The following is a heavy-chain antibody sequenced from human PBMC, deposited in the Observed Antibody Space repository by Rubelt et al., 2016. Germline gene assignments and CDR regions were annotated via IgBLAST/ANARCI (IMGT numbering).Heavy chain of an antibody. D-gene: IGHD4-17*01. J-gene: IGHJ6*02. Sequence: NAGNGNTKYSQKFQGRVTITRDTSASTAYMELSSLRSEDTAVYYCAREGSMTTVTINYYYGMDVWGQGTTVTVSS. CDR3: AREGSMTTVTINYYYGMDV. V-gene: IGHV1-3*01. CDR2: NAGNGNT.